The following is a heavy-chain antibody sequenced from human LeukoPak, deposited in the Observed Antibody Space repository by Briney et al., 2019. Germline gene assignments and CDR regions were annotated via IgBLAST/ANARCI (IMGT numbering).Heavy chain of an antibody. CDR2: LNPNSGNA. V-gene: IGHV1-8*03. D-gene: IGHD7-27*01. Sequence: ASVKVSCKASGYIFTSYDIGWVRQATGQGLEWMGWLNPNSGNAGYAQKFQGRVTISRNTSISTAYMELSSLRSDDTAIYYCARRKFLGWFDPWGQGTLVTVSS. CDR3: ARRKFLGWFDP. CDR1: GYIFTSYD. J-gene: IGHJ5*02.